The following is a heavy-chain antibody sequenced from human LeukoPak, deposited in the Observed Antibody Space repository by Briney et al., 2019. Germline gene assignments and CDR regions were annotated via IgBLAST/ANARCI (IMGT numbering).Heavy chain of an antibody. CDR2: IYHSGTT. J-gene: IGHJ4*02. Sequence: SETLSLTCAVSGYSISGGYYWGWIRQPPGKGLEWIGSIYHSGTTYYNPSLKSRVTISVDTSKNQFSLKLNSVTAADTAVYYCARHYQTVSYYFDYWGQGTLVTVSS. D-gene: IGHD1-26*01. CDR1: GYSISGGYY. V-gene: IGHV4-38-2*01. CDR3: ARHYQTVSYYFDY.